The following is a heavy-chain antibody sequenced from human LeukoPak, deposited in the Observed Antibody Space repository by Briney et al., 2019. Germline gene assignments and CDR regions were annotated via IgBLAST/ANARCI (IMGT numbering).Heavy chain of an antibody. V-gene: IGHV4-59*01. Sequence: SETLSLTCTVSGGSISSYYWSWIRQPPGKGLEWIGYIYYSGSTNYNPSLKSRVTISVDTSKNQFSLKLSSVTAADTAVYYCARRGYSSSWSYYYYYVMDVWGQGTTVTVSS. CDR2: IYYSGST. D-gene: IGHD6-13*01. J-gene: IGHJ6*02. CDR1: GGSISSYY. CDR3: ARRGYSSSWSYYYYYVMDV.